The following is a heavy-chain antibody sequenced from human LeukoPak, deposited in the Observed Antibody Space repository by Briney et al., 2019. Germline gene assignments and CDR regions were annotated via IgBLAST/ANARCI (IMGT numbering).Heavy chain of an antibody. CDR2: IHPNSGGT. J-gene: IGHJ5*02. Sequence: ASVKVSYKASGYTFTGYYMHWVRQAPGQGLEWMGWIHPNSGGTNYAKKFQGRVTMTRDTSISTAYMELSRMRSDDTAVYYCARGDDYDSSGSRVPWFDPWGQGTLVTVSS. CDR3: ARGDDYDSSGSRVPWFDP. CDR1: GYTFTGYY. D-gene: IGHD3-22*01. V-gene: IGHV1-2*02.